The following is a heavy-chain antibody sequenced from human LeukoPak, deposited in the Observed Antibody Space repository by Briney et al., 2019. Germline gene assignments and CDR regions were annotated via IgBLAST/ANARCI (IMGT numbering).Heavy chain of an antibody. V-gene: IGHV3-21*01. CDR1: GFTFSSYS. J-gene: IGHJ4*02. D-gene: IGHD3-22*01. CDR2: ISSSSSYI. CDR3: AREIEPTMIVVVTNPGY. Sequence: GGSLRLSCAASGFTFSSYSMNWVRQAPGKGLEWVSSISSSSSYIYYADSVKGRFTISRDNAKNSLYLQMNSLRAEDTAVYYCAREIEPTMIVVVTNPGYWGQGTLVTVSS.